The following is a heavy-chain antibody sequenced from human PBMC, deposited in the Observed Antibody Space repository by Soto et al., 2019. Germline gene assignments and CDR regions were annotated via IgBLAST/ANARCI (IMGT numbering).Heavy chain of an antibody. CDR3: AREFPHCPRNSCYAEY. J-gene: IGHJ4*02. CDR2: ISYSGST. V-gene: IGHV4-31*03. D-gene: IGHD2-2*01. Sequence: QVQLQESGPGLVKPSQTLSLTCTVSGGSVSSGGYYWSWIRQHPGKGLEWIGYISYSGSTYYNPSPHSRPNISVDTSKNQFPPKLNPVDAPDTALYYFAREFPHCPRNSCYAEYWGPGTLVTVSS. CDR1: GGSVSSGGYY.